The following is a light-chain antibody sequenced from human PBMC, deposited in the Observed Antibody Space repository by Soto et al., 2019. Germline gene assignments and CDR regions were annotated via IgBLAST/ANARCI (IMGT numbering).Light chain of an antibody. CDR2: DVT. CDR1: SSDVGGYNY. J-gene: IGLJ2*01. CDR3: SSYTNRRTII. Sequence: QSALTQPASVSGSPGQSITISCTGTSSDVGGYNYVSWYQQHPGKAPKLMVYDVTKRPSGVFYRFSGSKSGNTASLTISGLQAEDEADYYCSSYTNRRTIIFGGGTKLTVL. V-gene: IGLV2-14*01.